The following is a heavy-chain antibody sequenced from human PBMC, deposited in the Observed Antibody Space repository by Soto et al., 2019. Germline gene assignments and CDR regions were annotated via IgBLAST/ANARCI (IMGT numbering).Heavy chain of an antibody. CDR1: GFTFSSYG. Sequence: GGSLRLSCAASGFTFSSYGMHWVRQAPGKGLEWVAVISYDGSNKYYADSVKGRFTISRDNSKNTLYLQMNSLRAEDTAVYYCAKDRGRYCSSTSCYYMDVWGKGTTVTVSS. V-gene: IGHV3-30*18. J-gene: IGHJ6*03. CDR3: AKDRGRYCSSTSCYYMDV. D-gene: IGHD2-2*01. CDR2: ISYDGSNK.